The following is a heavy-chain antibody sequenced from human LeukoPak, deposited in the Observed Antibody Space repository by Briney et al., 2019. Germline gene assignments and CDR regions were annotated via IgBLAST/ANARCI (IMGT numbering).Heavy chain of an antibody. J-gene: IGHJ5*02. D-gene: IGHD2-21*02. CDR3: ARLHYGDPTSWFDP. CDR1: GGSMNSYY. V-gene: IGHV4-4*09. Sequence: PSETLSLTCTVSGGSMNSYYWSWVRQPPGKGLEWIGYMSNSGLTNYNPSHKSRVTISVDTSKNQFSLKLRSVTAADTAVYYCARLHYGDPTSWFDPWGQGTLVTVSS. CDR2: MSNSGLT.